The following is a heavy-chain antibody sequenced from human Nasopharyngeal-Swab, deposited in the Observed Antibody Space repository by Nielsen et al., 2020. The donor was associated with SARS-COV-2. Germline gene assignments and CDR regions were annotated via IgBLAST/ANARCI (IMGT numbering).Heavy chain of an antibody. CDR3: AGSRYCSGGSCYFSFDY. V-gene: IGHV4-31*03. Sequence: SETLSLTCTVSGGSISSGGYYWSWIRQHPGKGLEWIGYIYYSGSTYYNPFLKSRVTISVDTSKNQFSLKLSSVTAADTAVYYCAGSRYCSGGSCYFSFDYWGQGTLVTVSS. CDR1: GGSISSGGYY. CDR2: IYYSGST. D-gene: IGHD2-15*01. J-gene: IGHJ4*02.